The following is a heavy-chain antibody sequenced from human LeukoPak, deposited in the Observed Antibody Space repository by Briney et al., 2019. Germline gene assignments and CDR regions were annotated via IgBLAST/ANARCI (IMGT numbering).Heavy chain of an antibody. V-gene: IGHV3-30*18. CDR2: ISFGGGEN. J-gene: IGHJ5*02. Sequence: PGRTLSLSCAASGFTLSDYGMPWVRQAPGKGLEWVAMISFGGGENYNGDSDKGRFSISRDSSKNTVYLQMNSLRAEDTAVYFCAKDWYSSRWCNWFDPWGQGTLVTVSS. CDR3: AKDWYSSRWCNWFDP. CDR1: GFTLSDYG. D-gene: IGHD6-13*01.